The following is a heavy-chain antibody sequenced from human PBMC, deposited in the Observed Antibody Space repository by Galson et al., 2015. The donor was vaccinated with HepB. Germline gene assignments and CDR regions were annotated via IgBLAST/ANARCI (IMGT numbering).Heavy chain of an antibody. CDR1: GFTFSSYS. Sequence: SLRLSCAASGFTFSSYSMYWVRQAPGKGLEWVSYISGSSSSIYYADSVKGRFAISRDNAKKSLSLQMNSLRAEGTAVYYCARDVGDFYYYGKDVWGQGTTVTVSS. CDR2: ISGSSSSI. D-gene: IGHD1-26*01. V-gene: IGHV3-48*04. CDR3: ARDVGDFYYYGKDV. J-gene: IGHJ6*02.